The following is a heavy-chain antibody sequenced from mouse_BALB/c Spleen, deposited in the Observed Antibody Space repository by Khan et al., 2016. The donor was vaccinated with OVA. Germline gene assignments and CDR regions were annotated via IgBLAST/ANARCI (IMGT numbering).Heavy chain of an antibody. CDR2: ISPGSGDT. CDR3: ARRNYFGYTFAY. J-gene: IGHJ3*01. Sequence: QLQQSGAELARPGASVKLSCKASGYSFTDYYINWVKQRTGQGLEWIGEISPGSGDTFYNEKFKGKATLTADKSSSTAYMQLSSLTSEASAVYFCARRNYFGYTFAYWGQGTLVTVSA. V-gene: IGHV1-77*01. CDR1: GYSFTDYY. D-gene: IGHD1-2*01.